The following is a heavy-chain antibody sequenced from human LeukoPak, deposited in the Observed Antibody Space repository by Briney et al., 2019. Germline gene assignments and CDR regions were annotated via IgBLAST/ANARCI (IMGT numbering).Heavy chain of an antibody. V-gene: IGHV3-30*18. CDR1: GFTFSSYG. Sequence: GGSLRLSCAASGFTFSSYGMHWVRQAPGKGLEWVALIAYDGTQKYYADSVRGRFTISRDNSKNTLYLEMDSLRTEDTAVYYCAKSQTGYSDSFDIWGQGTMVTVSP. CDR3: AKSQTGYSDSFDI. D-gene: IGHD3-9*01. CDR2: IAYDGTQK. J-gene: IGHJ3*02.